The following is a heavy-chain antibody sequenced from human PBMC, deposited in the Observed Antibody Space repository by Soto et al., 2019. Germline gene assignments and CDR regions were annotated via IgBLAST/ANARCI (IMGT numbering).Heavy chain of an antibody. J-gene: IGHJ3*02. Sequence: QVQLVQSGAEVKKTRASVKVSCKASGYTFTSYGIIWVRQAPGQGLGWRGWISAYNANTNYEQKLQGRVTMTTDTSTSTTYRELRSLRSDDTAVYYCARTPDAFDICGQGTMVTVAS. CDR2: ISAYNANT. CDR1: GYTFTSYG. V-gene: IGHV1-18*01. CDR3: ARTPDAFDI.